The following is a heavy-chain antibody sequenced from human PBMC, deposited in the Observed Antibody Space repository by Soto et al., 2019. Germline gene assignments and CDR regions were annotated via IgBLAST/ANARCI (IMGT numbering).Heavy chain of an antibody. J-gene: IGHJ4*02. V-gene: IGHV1-24*01. CDR2: FDPEDGET. CDR3: ATGANQWYLNFEF. Sequence: APVNRYCKIAGYTLTELSMDWVRQAPGKGLEWMGGFDPEDGETIYAQKFQGRVTMTEDTSTDTAYMELSSLRSEDTAVYYCATGANQWYLNFEFLGKGTLVPVFS. D-gene: IGHD2-8*01. CDR1: GYTLTELS.